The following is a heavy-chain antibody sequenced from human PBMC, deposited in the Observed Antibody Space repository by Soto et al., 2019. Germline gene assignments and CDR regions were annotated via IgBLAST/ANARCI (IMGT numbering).Heavy chain of an antibody. D-gene: IGHD3-10*01. J-gene: IGHJ4*02. CDR3: GRDDYGIFPY. Sequence: QVQLVQSGTEVKKPGASVKVSCQASGYSISAYYIHWVRQAPGQGLEWMGWIDPKNGGTVSAQKFQGRLTMTRDTSISTVYMDLSGLTSDDTALYYCGRDDYGIFPYWGQGSQVTVSS. CDR2: IDPKNGGT. V-gene: IGHV1-2*02. CDR1: GYSISAYY.